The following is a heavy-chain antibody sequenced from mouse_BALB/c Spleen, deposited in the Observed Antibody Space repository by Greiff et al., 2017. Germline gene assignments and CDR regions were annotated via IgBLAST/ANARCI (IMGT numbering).Heavy chain of an antibody. CDR2: INSNGGST. CDR3: ARRGLYAMDY. J-gene: IGHJ4*01. Sequence: EVKLMESGGGLVQPGGSLKLSCAASGFTFSSYGMSWVRQTPDKRLELVATINSNGGSTYYPDSVKGRFTISRDNAKNTLYLQMSSLKSEDTAMYYCARRGLYAMDYWGQGTSVTVSS. D-gene: IGHD3-3*01. V-gene: IGHV5-6-3*01. CDR1: GFTFSSYG.